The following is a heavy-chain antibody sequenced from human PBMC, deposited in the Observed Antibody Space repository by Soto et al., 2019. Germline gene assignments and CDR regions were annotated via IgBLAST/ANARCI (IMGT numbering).Heavy chain of an antibody. CDR1: GFTFSSYW. Sequence: GGSLRLSCAASGFTFSSYWMSWVRQAPGKGLEWVANIKQDGSEKYYVDSVKGRFTVSRDNAKNSLYLQMNSLRAEDTAVYYCARETLLHLGELSPWGQGTLVTVSS. CDR2: IKQDGSEK. J-gene: IGHJ4*02. D-gene: IGHD3-16*02. CDR3: ARETLLHLGELSP. V-gene: IGHV3-7*01.